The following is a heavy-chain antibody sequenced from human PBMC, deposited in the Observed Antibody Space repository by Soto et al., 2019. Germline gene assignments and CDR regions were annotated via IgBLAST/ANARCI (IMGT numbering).Heavy chain of an antibody. Sequence: LSLTCAVYGGSFSGYYWSWIRQPPGKGLEWIGEINHSGSTNYNPSLKSRVTISVDTSKNQFSLKLSSVTAADTAVYYCAREAHEDCSSTSCPMGTAFDIRGQGTMVTVSS. CDR2: INHSGST. CDR1: GGSFSGYY. V-gene: IGHV4-34*01. D-gene: IGHD2-2*01. CDR3: AREAHEDCSSTSCPMGTAFDI. J-gene: IGHJ3*02.